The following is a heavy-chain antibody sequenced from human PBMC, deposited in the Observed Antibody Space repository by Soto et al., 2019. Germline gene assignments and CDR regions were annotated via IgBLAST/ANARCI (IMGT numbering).Heavy chain of an antibody. Sequence: QVQLVQSGAEVKKPGASVKVSCKVSGYTLTELSMHWVRQAPGKGLEWMGGFDPEDGETIYAQKFQGRVIMTEDTSTDTAYRELSSLRSEDTAVYYCATGRAVIQTVGYMDVWGKGTTVTVSS. D-gene: IGHD3-16*02. V-gene: IGHV1-24*01. CDR1: GYTLTELS. J-gene: IGHJ6*03. CDR2: FDPEDGET. CDR3: ATGRAVIQTVGYMDV.